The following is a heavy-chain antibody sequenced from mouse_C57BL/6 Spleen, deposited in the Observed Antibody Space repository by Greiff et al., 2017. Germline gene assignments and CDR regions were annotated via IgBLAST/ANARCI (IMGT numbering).Heavy chain of an antibody. V-gene: IGHV1-64*01. Sequence: VQLQQPGAELVKPGASVKLSCKASGYTFTSYWMPWVKQRPGQGLEWIGMIHPNSGSTNYNEKFKSKATLTVDKSSSTAYMQLSSLTSEDSAVYYCARWGYHGSSRYFDVWGTGTTVTVSS. CDR2: IHPNSGST. D-gene: IGHD1-1*01. CDR1: GYTFTSYW. CDR3: ARWGYHGSSRYFDV. J-gene: IGHJ1*03.